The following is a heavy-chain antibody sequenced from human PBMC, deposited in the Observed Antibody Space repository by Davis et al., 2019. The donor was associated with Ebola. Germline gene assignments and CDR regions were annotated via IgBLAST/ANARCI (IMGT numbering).Heavy chain of an antibody. D-gene: IGHD6-19*01. CDR3: ARRRSGWRSYGMDV. Sequence: MPSETLSLTCTVSGGSISSYYWSWIRQSPGKGLEWIGYFYHSGGTNYNPSLKSRVTISIDTSKNHFSLKLSSVTAADTAVYYCARRRSGWRSYGMDVWGKGTTVTVSS. V-gene: IGHV4-59*08. CDR1: GGSISSYY. CDR2: FYHSGGT. J-gene: IGHJ6*04.